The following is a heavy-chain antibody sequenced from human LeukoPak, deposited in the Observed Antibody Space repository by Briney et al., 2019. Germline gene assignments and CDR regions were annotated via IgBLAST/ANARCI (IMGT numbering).Heavy chain of an antibody. CDR1: GFTFSSYW. Sequence: GGSLRLSCAASGFTFSSYWMHWVRQAPGKGLVWVSRINSDGTSTSYADSVKGRFTISRDNAKNTLYLQMNSLRAEDTAVYYCARIGSYGYSIDYWGQGTLVTVSS. CDR2: INSDGTST. CDR3: ARIGSYGYSIDY. J-gene: IGHJ4*02. D-gene: IGHD5-18*01. V-gene: IGHV3-74*01.